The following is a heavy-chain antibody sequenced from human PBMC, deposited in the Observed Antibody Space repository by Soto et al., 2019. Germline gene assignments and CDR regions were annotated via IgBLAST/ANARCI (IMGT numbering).Heavy chain of an antibody. CDR1: RLPSSDYA. CDR3: ARVASVARGSWFAS. Sequence: PLIFPRAASRLPSSDYAVHWLLHAQGKGLECVTSIWYDGSYKYYIDSVKGRFTISRDNYKNTLYLQMNGLEADDRAVYYCARVASVARGSWFASWGQGTLVTVSS. J-gene: IGHJ5*01. CDR2: IWYDGSYK. V-gene: IGHV3-33*01.